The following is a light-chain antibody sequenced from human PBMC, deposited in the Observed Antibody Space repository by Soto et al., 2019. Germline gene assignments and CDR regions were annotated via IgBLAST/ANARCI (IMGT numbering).Light chain of an antibody. CDR2: DAS. V-gene: IGKV3-11*01. CDR1: QSVGSD. Sequence: EIVLTQSPATLALSPGERATLSCRASQSVGSDLAWYQQKPGQAPRLLIYDASTRAAGIPARFGGSGSGTDFTLTSSSLEPEDFAVYYCQQKLSAFGQGTKVEVK. J-gene: IGKJ1*01. CDR3: QQKLSA.